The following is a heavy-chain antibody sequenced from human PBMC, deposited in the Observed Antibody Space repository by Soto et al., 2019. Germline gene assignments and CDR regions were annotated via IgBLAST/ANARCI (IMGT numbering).Heavy chain of an antibody. CDR2: IYYSGST. CDR1: GGSISSYF. V-gene: IGHV4-59*01. J-gene: IGHJ5*02. Sequence: QVQLQESGPGLVKPSETLSLTCTVSGGSISSYFWSWIRQPPGKGLEWIGYIYYSGSTNYNPSLKSRVTISVDTSKNQFSLKLTSVTAADTAVYYCAGGTYNWFDPWGQGTLVTVSS. CDR3: AGGTYNWFDP.